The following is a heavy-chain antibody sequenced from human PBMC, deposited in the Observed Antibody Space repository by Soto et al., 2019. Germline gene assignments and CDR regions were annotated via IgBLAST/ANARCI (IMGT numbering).Heavy chain of an antibody. Sequence: EVQLLESGGGLVQPGGSLRLSCVASGFTFSSYAMSWVRQAPGRGLECVSSIDGSGAGTYYSDSVRGRFTISRDNSKNPLDLQMAGLRAEDTAVYYCAKGDILTGSRQGWDYWGQGTLVTVSS. CDR3: AKGDILTGSRQGWDY. CDR1: GFTFSSYA. D-gene: IGHD3-9*01. J-gene: IGHJ4*02. CDR2: IDGSGAGT. V-gene: IGHV3-23*01.